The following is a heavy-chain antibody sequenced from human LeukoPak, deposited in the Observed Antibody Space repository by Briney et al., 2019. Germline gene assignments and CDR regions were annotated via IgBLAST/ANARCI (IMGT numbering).Heavy chain of an antibody. CDR3: ARDRAAVGIFDY. CDR2: IYTSGNT. D-gene: IGHD6-13*01. Sequence: SETLSLTCSVSGGSISSNYWSWIRQPAGKGLEWIGRIYTSGNTNYNPSLKSRVTVSSDTSKNHFSLKLSSVTAADTAVYYCARDRAAVGIFDYWGRGTLVIVSS. J-gene: IGHJ4*02. V-gene: IGHV4-4*07. CDR1: GGSISSNY.